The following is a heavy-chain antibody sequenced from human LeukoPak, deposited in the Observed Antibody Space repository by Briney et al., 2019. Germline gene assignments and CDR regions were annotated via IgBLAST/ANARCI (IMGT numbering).Heavy chain of an antibody. Sequence: ASVKVSCKASGGTFSSYAISWVRQAPGQGLEWMGGIIPIFGTANYAQKFQGRVTITADESTSTAYMELSSLRSDDTAVYYCARADGSGSFYGMDVWGQGTTVTVSS. J-gene: IGHJ6*02. CDR1: GGTFSSYA. CDR2: IIPIFGTA. CDR3: ARADGSGSFYGMDV. D-gene: IGHD3-10*01. V-gene: IGHV1-69*01.